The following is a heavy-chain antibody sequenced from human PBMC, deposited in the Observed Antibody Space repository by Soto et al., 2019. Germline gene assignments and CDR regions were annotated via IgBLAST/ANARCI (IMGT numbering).Heavy chain of an antibody. CDR2: ISGSGGST. CDR1: GSTFSSYA. V-gene: IGHV3-23*01. CDR3: VGSYYYNSSGPFDY. Sequence: PGGSLSLSCAASGSTFSSYAISWVRIPPGTGQELDSAISGSGGSTYYADSVQGRFTISRDNSKNTLYLQMHSLRAADTAVYYCVGSYYYNSSGPFDYWGQGTRVTVSS. D-gene: IGHD3-22*01. J-gene: IGHJ4*02.